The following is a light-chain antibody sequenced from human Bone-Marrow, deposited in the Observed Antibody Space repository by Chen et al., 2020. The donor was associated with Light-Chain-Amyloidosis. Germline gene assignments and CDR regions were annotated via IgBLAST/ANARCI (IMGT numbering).Light chain of an antibody. V-gene: IGLV3-21*02. CDR1: NIGSTS. Sequence: SYVLTQPSSVSVAPGQTATIACGGNNIGSTSVHWYQQTPGQAPLLVVYDDSDRPSGIPERLSGSNSGITATLTISRGEAGDEADYYCQVWDRSSDRPVFGGGTKLTVL. CDR2: DDS. J-gene: IGLJ3*02. CDR3: QVWDRSSDRPV.